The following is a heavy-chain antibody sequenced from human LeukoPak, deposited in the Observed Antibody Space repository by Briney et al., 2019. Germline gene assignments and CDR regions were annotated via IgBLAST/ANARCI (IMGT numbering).Heavy chain of an antibody. Sequence: GGSLRLSCAASGFTFSSYGMHWVRQAPGKGLEWVAVIPYDGSNKYYADSVKGRFTISRDNSKNTLYLQMNSLRAEDTAVYYCARGRVTEDYVWGSYRTPYYFDYWGQGTLVTVSS. CDR3: ARGRVTEDYVWGSYRTPYYFDY. V-gene: IGHV3-30*03. D-gene: IGHD3-16*02. CDR2: IPYDGSNK. J-gene: IGHJ4*02. CDR1: GFTFSSYG.